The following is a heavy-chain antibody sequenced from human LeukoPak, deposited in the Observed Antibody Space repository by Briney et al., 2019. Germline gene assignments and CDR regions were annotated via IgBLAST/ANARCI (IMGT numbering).Heavy chain of an antibody. J-gene: IGHJ4*02. CDR1: GGSITSYY. CDR2: INHSGST. V-gene: IGHV4-34*01. CDR3: ARGSQSLGYCSGGSCRAKIFDY. Sequence: SETLSLTCSVSGGSITSYYWSWIRQPPGKGLEWIGEINHSGSTNYNPSLKSRVTISVDTSKNQFSLKLSSVTAADTAVYYCARGSQSLGYCSGGSCRAKIFDYWGQGTLVTVSS. D-gene: IGHD2-15*01.